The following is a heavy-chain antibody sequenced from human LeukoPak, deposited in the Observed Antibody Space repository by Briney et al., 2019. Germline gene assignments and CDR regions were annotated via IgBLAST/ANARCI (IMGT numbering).Heavy chain of an antibody. J-gene: IGHJ4*02. CDR2: ISGSGGST. D-gene: IGHD5-18*01. Sequence: GGSLRLSCAASGFTFSSYAMSWVRQAPGKGLEWVSAISGSGGSTYYADSVKGRFTISRDNSRNTLHLQMNSLRAEDTAVYYCAKEGGRGYSYGYSDWGQGTLVTVSS. V-gene: IGHV3-23*01. CDR1: GFTFSSYA. CDR3: AKEGGRGYSYGYSD.